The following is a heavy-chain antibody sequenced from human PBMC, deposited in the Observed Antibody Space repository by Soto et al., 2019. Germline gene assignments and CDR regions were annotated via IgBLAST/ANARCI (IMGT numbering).Heavy chain of an antibody. CDR3: TKGGYSYGVFDC. Sequence: EVQLVESGGGLVKPGGSLRLSCAASGFTFSNTWMSWVRQAPGKGLEWVGRIKSKTDGGTTDYAAPVKGKFTISSDDSINTLYLQMNSLKTEDTAVYYCTKGGYSYGVFDCWGQGTLVTVSS. D-gene: IGHD5-18*01. J-gene: IGHJ4*02. CDR2: IKSKTDGGTT. V-gene: IGHV3-15*01. CDR1: GFTFSNTW.